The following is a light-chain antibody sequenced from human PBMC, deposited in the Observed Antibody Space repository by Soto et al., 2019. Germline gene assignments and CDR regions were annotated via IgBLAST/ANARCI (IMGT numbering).Light chain of an antibody. CDR2: ETS. V-gene: IGKV3-20*01. CDR3: QQFGTSPLWT. Sequence: EIVLTQSPGTLSLSPGERATLSCRASQSVNSNYLAWYQQKPGQAPRLLMYETSTRATGIPDRFSGSGSGTDFTLTISRLGPEDFAVYFCQQFGTSPLWTFGQGTKVEMK. J-gene: IGKJ1*01. CDR1: QSVNSNY.